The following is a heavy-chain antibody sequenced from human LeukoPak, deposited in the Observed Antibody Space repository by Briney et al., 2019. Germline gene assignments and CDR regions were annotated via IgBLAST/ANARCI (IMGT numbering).Heavy chain of an antibody. CDR3: AKKGGSWNYFDS. CDR1: GFTFSIYG. D-gene: IGHD6-13*01. J-gene: IGHJ4*02. Sequence: GGSLRLSCVASGFTFSIYGVHWVRHAPGKGLEWVAYLAYDASLVDYTNSVKGRFTISRDNSKNTLFLQMNSLRPEDTAVYYCAKKGGSWNYFDSWGQGTLVTVSS. V-gene: IGHV3-30*02. CDR2: LAYDASLV.